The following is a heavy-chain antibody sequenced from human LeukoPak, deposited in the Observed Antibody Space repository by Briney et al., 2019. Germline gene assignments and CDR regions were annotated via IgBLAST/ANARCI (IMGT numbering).Heavy chain of an antibody. J-gene: IGHJ4*02. V-gene: IGHV3-53*01. CDR1: GFTVSSNY. CDR3: ARDGYSYGYYFDY. Sequence: GGSLRLSCAASGFTVSSNYMSWVRQAPGKGLEWVSIIYSGGSTFYADSVKGRFTISRDNSKNTLYLQMNSLRAEDTAVYYCARDGYSYGYYFDYWGQGTLVTVSS. D-gene: IGHD5-18*01. CDR2: IYSGGST.